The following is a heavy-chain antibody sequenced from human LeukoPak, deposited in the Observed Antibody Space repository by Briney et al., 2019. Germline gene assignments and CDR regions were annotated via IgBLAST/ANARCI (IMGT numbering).Heavy chain of an antibody. D-gene: IGHD5-18*01. CDR1: GGSISRYY. CDR2: IYTSPSS. CDR3: ARAVDTAILCDYLYY. Sequence: SETLCLICTVSGGSISRYYWSWVRQPAGKGLEGGGDIYTSPSSNYKPPLKGRVTISAATSTAHFSLKLISVTAADTAVYYCARAVDTAILCDYLYYRGRGTLLTASS. J-gene: IGHJ4*01. V-gene: IGHV4-4*08.